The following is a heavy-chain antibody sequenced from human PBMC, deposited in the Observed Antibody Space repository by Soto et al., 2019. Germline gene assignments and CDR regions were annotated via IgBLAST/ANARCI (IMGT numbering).Heavy chain of an antibody. J-gene: IGHJ4*02. CDR2: IHYSGST. CDR3: ASSVGVY. CDR1: GASINNYD. Sequence: QVQLQESGPGLVKTSETLSLTCTVSGASINNYDWNWIRQPPGKGLEWVGWIHYSGSTKYNPSLKSRVTISLDTSKNQFSLKLMSVTAADAVLYFCASSVGVYWGQGILVTVSS. V-gene: IGHV4-59*01. D-gene: IGHD2-8*01.